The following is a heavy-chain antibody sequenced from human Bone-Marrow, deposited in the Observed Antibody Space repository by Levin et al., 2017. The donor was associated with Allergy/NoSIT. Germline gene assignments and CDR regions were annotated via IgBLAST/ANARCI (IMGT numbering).Heavy chain of an antibody. CDR2: IWHDGTNK. J-gene: IGHJ4*02. V-gene: IGHV3-33*08. D-gene: IGHD6-6*01. Sequence: GGSLRLSCEASGFTFSNSWMHWVRQAPGKGLEWVAVIWHDGTNKKHADSVKGRFTISRDNSKNMVYLQMNSLRAEDTAIYYCARWQYSSSGALGYWGQGTLVTVSS. CDR3: ARWQYSSSGALGY. CDR1: GFTFSNSW.